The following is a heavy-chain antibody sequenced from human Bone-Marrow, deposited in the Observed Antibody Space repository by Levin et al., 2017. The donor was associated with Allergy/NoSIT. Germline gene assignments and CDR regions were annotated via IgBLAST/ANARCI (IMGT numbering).Heavy chain of an antibody. CDR2: ILNDGTT. J-gene: IGHJ4*02. V-gene: IGHV3-74*01. CDR1: AFTFRNYY. Sequence: GESLKISCTASAFTFRNYYMHWVHQAPGMGLVWVSNILNDGTTNYADSVKGRFTISRDNAKNTLYLQMNSLGEEDTAVYFCARGGCDRTSCLDHWGQGILVTVSS. D-gene: IGHD2-2*01. CDR3: ARGGCDRTSCLDH.